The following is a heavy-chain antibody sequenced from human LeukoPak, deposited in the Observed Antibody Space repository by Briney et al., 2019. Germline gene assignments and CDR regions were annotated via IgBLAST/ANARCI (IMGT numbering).Heavy chain of an antibody. CDR2: ISWNSGSI. D-gene: IGHD6-13*01. V-gene: IGHV3-9*01. Sequence: GGSLRLSCAASGFTFDDYAMHWVRQAPGKGLEWVSGISWNSGSIGYADSVKGRFTISRDNAKNSLYLQMNSLRAEDTALYYCAKDKVAAAGYAFDIWGQGTMVTVSS. CDR3: AKDKVAAAGYAFDI. J-gene: IGHJ3*02. CDR1: GFTFDDYA.